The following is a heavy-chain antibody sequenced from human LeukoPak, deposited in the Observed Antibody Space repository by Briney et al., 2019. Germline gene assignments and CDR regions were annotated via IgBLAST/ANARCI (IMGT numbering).Heavy chain of an antibody. J-gene: IGHJ3*02. V-gene: IGHV1-2*06. CDR3: ASSSGWYHRDAFDI. D-gene: IGHD6-19*01. Sequence: ASVKVSCKASGYTFTGYYMHWVRQAPGQGLEWMGRINPNSGGTNYAQKFQGRVTMTRDTSISTAYMELSRLRSDDTAVYYCASSSGWYHRDAFDIWGLGTMVTVSS. CDR1: GYTFTGYY. CDR2: INPNSGGT.